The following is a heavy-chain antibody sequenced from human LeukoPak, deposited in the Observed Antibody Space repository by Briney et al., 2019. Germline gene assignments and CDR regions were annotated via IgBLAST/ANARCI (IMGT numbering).Heavy chain of an antibody. CDR3: ARGPHRRTYDRDNWFDP. CDR2: INPSGDNT. J-gene: IGHJ5*02. V-gene: IGHV1-46*01. CDR1: GYTFTSYY. Sequence: ASVKVSCKASGYTFTSYYMHWVRQAPGQGLEWMGLINPSGDNTNYAQKFQGRVTMTRDMSTTTVYMELSSLRSEDTAVYYCARGPHRRTYDRDNWFDPWGQGTLVTVSS. D-gene: IGHD3-3*01.